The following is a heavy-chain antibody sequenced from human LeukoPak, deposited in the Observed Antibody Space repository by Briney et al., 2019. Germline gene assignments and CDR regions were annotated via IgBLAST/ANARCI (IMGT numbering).Heavy chain of an antibody. CDR1: GGSISSSSYY. CDR2: IYYSGST. J-gene: IGHJ4*02. Sequence: NPSETLSLTCTVSGGSISSSSYYRGWIRQPPGKGLEWIGSIYYSGSTYYNPSLKSRVTISVDTSKNQFSLKLSSVTAADTAVYYCARQLGYCSSTSCYADKVDYWGQGTLVTVSS. V-gene: IGHV4-39*01. D-gene: IGHD2-2*01. CDR3: ARQLGYCSSTSCYADKVDY.